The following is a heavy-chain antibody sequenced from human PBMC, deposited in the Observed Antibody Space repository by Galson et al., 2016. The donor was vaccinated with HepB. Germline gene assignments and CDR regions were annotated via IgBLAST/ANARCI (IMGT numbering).Heavy chain of an antibody. Sequence: LRLSCAASGFTSRSYAMNWVRQAPGKGLEWVSSISSSSTYIYYADSVKGRFTISRDNAKNSLYLQMNSLRAEDTAVYYCARADSVFDYWGQGTLVTVSS. J-gene: IGHJ4*02. CDR3: ARADSVFDY. CDR1: GFTSRSYA. D-gene: IGHD2-15*01. V-gene: IGHV3-21*01. CDR2: ISSSSTYI.